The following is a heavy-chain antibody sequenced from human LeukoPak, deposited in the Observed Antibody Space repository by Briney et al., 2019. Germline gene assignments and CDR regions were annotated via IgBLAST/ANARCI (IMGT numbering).Heavy chain of an antibody. Sequence: ASVKVSCKASGYTFTCYYMHWVRQAPGQGLEWMGIINPSGGSTSYAQKFQGRVTMTRDTSTSTVYMELSSLRSEDTAVYYCARAYYDSSGYRLSLLGFDYWGQGTLVTVSS. D-gene: IGHD3-22*01. J-gene: IGHJ4*02. CDR2: INPSGGST. CDR3: ARAYYDSSGYRLSLLGFDY. CDR1: GYTFTCYY. V-gene: IGHV1-46*01.